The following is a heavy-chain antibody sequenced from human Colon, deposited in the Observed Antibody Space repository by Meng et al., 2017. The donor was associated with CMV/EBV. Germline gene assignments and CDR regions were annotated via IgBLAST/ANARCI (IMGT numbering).Heavy chain of an antibody. D-gene: IGHD6-13*01. CDR2: INPRTGTP. Sequence: SCKPSAYPFPSYNISWVRPAPGQWLEWMGYINPRTGTPTYVQGFAGRFVFSLDTSVSTAYLQISSLKAEDTAVYYCATGSVAADGKGYWGQGTLVTVSS. CDR1: AYPFPSYN. V-gene: IGHV7-4-1*02. J-gene: IGHJ4*02. CDR3: ATGSVAADGKGY.